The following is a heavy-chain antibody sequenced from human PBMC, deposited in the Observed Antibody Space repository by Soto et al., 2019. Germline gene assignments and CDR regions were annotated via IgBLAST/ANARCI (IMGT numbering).Heavy chain of an antibody. V-gene: IGHV4-34*01. J-gene: IGHJ6*02. CDR1: GGSFSGYY. D-gene: IGHD3-3*01. CDR3: ERDSLSGYYGTYGMDV. CDR2: IKHSGST. Sequence: QVQLQQWGAGLLKPSETLSLTCAVYGGSFSGYYWSWIRQPPGKGLEWSGEIKHSGSTNYNPSLKSRVTLSVDTSKNQFSRKLSSVTAADTAVYYCERDSLSGYYGTYGMDVWGQGTTVTVSS.